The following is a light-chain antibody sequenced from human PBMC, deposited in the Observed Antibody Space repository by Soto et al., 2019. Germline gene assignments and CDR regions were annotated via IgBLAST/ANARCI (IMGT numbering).Light chain of an antibody. J-gene: IGLJ3*02. CDR1: SGSVSASNH. Sequence: QAVVTREASVSVSPGTTVTLTCGLSSGSVSASNHPSWYQQTPGQAPRTLIYNTNTRSSGVPDRFSGSILGNKAALTITGAQADDESDYYCVLYMGSGIWVFGGGTKLTVL. CDR3: VLYMGSGIWV. V-gene: IGLV8-61*01. CDR2: NTN.